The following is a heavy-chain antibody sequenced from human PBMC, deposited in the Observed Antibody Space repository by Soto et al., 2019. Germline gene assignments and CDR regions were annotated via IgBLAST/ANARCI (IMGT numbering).Heavy chain of an antibody. V-gene: IGHV3-9*01. CDR2: ISWNGESV. CDR3: VKDTYLLVGATHFDF. Sequence: EVQLVESGGGLVQPGRSLSISCAASGFNFDDYAMHWVRQPPGKGLEWVAGISWNGESVSYADSVKGRFTISRDNAKNSLSLHMASLRAEDTAFYYCVKDTYLLVGATHFDFWGQGALVTVSS. D-gene: IGHD1-26*01. J-gene: IGHJ4*02. CDR1: GFNFDDYA.